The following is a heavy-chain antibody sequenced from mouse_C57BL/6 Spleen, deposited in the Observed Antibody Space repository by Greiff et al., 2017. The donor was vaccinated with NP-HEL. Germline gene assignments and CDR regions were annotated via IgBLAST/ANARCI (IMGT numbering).Heavy chain of an antibody. V-gene: IGHV14-3*01. CDR3: DSTPAQATLDY. J-gene: IGHJ2*01. CDR1: GFNIKNTY. D-gene: IGHD3-2*02. CDR2: IDPADGNT. Sequence: EVQLQQSVAELVRPGASVKLSCTASGFNIKNTYMHWVKQRPEQGLEWIGRIDPADGNTKYAPKFQGQATITADTSSNTAYLQLSSLPSADTAIYYCDSTPAQATLDYWGQGTTLTVSS.